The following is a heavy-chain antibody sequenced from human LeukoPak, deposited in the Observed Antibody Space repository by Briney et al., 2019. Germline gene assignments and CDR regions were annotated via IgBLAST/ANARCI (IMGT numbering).Heavy chain of an antibody. D-gene: IGHD4-11*01. Sequence: PGGSLRLSCAASGFTFNTFSMNWVRQAPGKGLEWVSYISSSSSAIYYADSVKGRFPISRDNAKNSLYLQMNSLRAEDTAVYYCARGGDYSNYVPFDYWGQGTLVTVSS. V-gene: IGHV3-48*01. CDR1: GFTFNTFS. CDR2: ISSSSSAI. J-gene: IGHJ4*02. CDR3: ARGGDYSNYVPFDY.